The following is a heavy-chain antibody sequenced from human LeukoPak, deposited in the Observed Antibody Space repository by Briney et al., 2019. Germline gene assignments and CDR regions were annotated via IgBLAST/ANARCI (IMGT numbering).Heavy chain of an antibody. Sequence: RGSLRLSCAASELTFSKYAMNWVRQAPGKGLEWVSTVVGSGGGTYYADSVKGRFTISRDNSKNTLYLQMNSLRAEDTAVYYCAKGIAAADFNWFDPWGQGTPVTVSS. CDR2: VVGSGGGT. D-gene: IGHD6-13*01. J-gene: IGHJ5*02. V-gene: IGHV3-23*01. CDR3: AKGIAAADFNWFDP. CDR1: ELTFSKYA.